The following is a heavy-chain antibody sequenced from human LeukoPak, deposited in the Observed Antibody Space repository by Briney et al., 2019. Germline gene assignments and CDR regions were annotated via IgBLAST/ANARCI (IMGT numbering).Heavy chain of an antibody. CDR1: GYTFTGYY. CDR2: INPNSGGT. CDR3: ARVFYAKDIVVVPAYYYYYLDV. J-gene: IGHJ6*03. V-gene: IGHV1-2*02. Sequence: ASVKFSCKASGYTFTGYYMHWVRQAPGQGLEWMGWINPNSGGTNYAQKFQGRVTMTRDTSISTAYMEVSRLRSDDTAVYYCARVFYAKDIVVVPAYYYYYLDVWGKGTTVTVSS. D-gene: IGHD2-2*01.